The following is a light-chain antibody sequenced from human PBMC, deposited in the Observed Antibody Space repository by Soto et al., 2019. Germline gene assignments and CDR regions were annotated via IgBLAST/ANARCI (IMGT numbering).Light chain of an antibody. CDR3: QKYNSAPRT. CDR1: QGISNY. Sequence: DIQMTKSPSSLSASVGDRVTITCRASQGISNYLAWYQQKPGKVPTLLIYSASTLQSGVPSRFSGSGSGTDFTLTISGLQPEDVATYYCQKYNSAPRTFGPGTKVDIK. V-gene: IGKV1-27*01. CDR2: SAS. J-gene: IGKJ3*01.